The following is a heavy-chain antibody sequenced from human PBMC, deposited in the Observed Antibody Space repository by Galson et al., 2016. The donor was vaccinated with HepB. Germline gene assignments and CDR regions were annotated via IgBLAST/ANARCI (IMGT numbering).Heavy chain of an antibody. D-gene: IGHD2-8*01. CDR2: ISGDGRGT. Sequence: SLRLSCAASGFTFSGSCMHWVRQPPGRGLEWVSRISGDGRGTTYGESVQGRFTISRDNAASTLHLQLNSLRSEDTAVYYCATGINGDLGHYWGQGTLVA. CDR3: ATGINGDLGHY. J-gene: IGHJ4*02. V-gene: IGHV3-74*03. CDR1: GFTFSGSC.